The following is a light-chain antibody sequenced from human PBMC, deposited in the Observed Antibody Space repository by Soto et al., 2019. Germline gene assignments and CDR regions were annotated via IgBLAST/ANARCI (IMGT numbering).Light chain of an antibody. CDR2: GAS. V-gene: IGKV3-15*01. J-gene: IGKJ4*01. CDR3: LQYTNWPPLT. CDR1: QSVGSA. Sequence: EIVMTQSPATLSVSPGETATLSCRASQSVGSAVAWYQHKPGQAPRLLIVGASIRATGVPARFSGGGSETEFPLPISSLQSEDFAVYYCLQYTNWPPLTFGGGKTVDIK.